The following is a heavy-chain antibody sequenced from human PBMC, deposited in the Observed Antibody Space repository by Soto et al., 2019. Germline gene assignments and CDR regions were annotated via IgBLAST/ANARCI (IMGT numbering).Heavy chain of an antibody. J-gene: IGHJ3*01. CDR2: FYRSGNT. CDR3: ARGENDAFDF. Sequence: SETLSLTCAVSGYSINNGYYWGWIRQPPGKRLEWIGGFYRSGNTYYNPSLKSRVTISVDTSKNQFSLKLISVTAADTAVYYCARGENDAFDFWGQGTMVTVSS. V-gene: IGHV4-38-2*01. CDR1: GYSINNGYY.